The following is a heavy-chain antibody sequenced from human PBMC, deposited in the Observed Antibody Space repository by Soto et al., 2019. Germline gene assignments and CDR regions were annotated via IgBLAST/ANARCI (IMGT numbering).Heavy chain of an antibody. CDR3: AHLRPGGIRGIIMDF. J-gene: IGHJ4*02. V-gene: IGHV2-5*02. CDR1: GFSMSTVGVA. CDR2: TYWDDDR. D-gene: IGHD3-10*01. Sequence: QITLRESGPTLVKPTQTLTLTCTFSGFSMSTVGVAVAWIRQPPGKALEWLALTYWDDDRRYSPSLKNRLTITKDASKNQVVLTMTNMDPADTATFYCAHLRPGGIRGIIMDFRGQGILVTVSS.